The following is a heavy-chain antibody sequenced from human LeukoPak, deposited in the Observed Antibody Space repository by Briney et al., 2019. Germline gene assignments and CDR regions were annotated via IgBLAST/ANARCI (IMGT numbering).Heavy chain of an antibody. V-gene: IGHV4-34*01. D-gene: IGHD3-22*01. CDR2: INHSGSN. CDR3: ATKYYDSSGSGWFDP. J-gene: IGHJ5*02. CDR1: GGSFSGYY. Sequence: SETLSLTCAVYGGSFSGYYSSWIRQPPGKGLEWIGEINHSGSNNYNPPLKSRVTISVNTSKNHFSLKLSSVTAADTPVYYWATKYYDSSGSGWFDPWGQGTLVTVSS.